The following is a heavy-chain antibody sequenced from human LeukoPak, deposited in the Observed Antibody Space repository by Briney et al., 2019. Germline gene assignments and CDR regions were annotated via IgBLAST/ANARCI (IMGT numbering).Heavy chain of an antibody. CDR3: AREAGYCSGGSCYYRFDY. J-gene: IGHJ4*02. D-gene: IGHD2-15*01. CDR2: IIPILGIA. V-gene: IGHV1-69*04. CDR1: GGTFSSYA. Sequence: SVKVSCKASGGTFSSYAISWVRQAPGQGLEWMGRIIPILGIANYAQKFQGRVTITADKSTSTAYMELRNLRSGDTAAYYCAREAGYCSGGSCYYRFDYWGQGTLVTVSS.